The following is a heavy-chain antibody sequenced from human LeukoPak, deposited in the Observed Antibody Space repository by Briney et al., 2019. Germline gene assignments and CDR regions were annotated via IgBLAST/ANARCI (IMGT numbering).Heavy chain of an antibody. J-gene: IGHJ5*02. Sequence: PSETLSLTCAVYGGSFSGYYWSWIRQPPGKGLEWIGEINHSGSTNYNPSLKSRVTISVDTPKNQFSLKLSSVAAADTAVYYCARGGGIVVVPAAIRPYRYNWFDPWGQGTLVTVSS. CDR2: INHSGST. CDR1: GGSFSGYY. CDR3: ARGGGIVVVPAAIRPYRYNWFDP. V-gene: IGHV4-34*01. D-gene: IGHD2-2*01.